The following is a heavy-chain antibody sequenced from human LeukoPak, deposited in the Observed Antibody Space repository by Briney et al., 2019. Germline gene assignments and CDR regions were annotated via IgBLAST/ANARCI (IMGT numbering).Heavy chain of an antibody. Sequence: GESLKISCKGSGYTFSAYWIGWVRQMPGKGLEWMGIIYPGDSDTRYSPSFQGQVTISADKSISTAYLQWSSLKASDTAMYYCARQGVGATYEFDIWGQGTMVTVSS. CDR1: GYTFSAYW. D-gene: IGHD1-26*01. CDR3: ARQGVGATYEFDI. J-gene: IGHJ3*02. V-gene: IGHV5-51*01. CDR2: IYPGDSDT.